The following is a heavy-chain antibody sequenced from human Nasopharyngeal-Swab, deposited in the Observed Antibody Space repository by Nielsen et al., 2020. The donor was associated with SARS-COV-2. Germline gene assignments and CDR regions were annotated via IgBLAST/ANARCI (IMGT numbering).Heavy chain of an antibody. Sequence: WVRQAPGQWLEWMGGIIPSAGTANYGQKVQGRVTITADESSSIVYRDVRGLRSEDSAGYYCPREEGYSNGWYFRSWGQGTRVTVSS. D-gene: IGHD6-13*01. CDR2: IIPSAGTA. CDR3: PREEGYSNGWYFRS. V-gene: IGHV1-69*01. J-gene: IGHJ5*02.